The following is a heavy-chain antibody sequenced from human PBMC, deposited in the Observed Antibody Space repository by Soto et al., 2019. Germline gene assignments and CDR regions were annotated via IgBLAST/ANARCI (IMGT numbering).Heavy chain of an antibody. CDR1: GYNFNTYW. J-gene: IGHJ4*02. CDR3: AKQGGAVAAPDY. CDR2: IHPDDSDT. Sequence: PGESLKISCQGSGYNFNTYWIAWVRQMPGKGLEWVGIIHPDDSDTTYSPSFQGQVTISADKSINTAYLQWSSLKASDTAMYFWAKQGGAVAAPDYWGKGTRVTVP. V-gene: IGHV5-51*01. D-gene: IGHD6-19*01.